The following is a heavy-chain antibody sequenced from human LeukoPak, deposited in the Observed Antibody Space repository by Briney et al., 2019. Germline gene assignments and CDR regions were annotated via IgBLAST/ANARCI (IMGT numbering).Heavy chain of an antibody. CDR3: ASYLGYCSGGSCFSEFDY. CDR2: IYTSGST. D-gene: IGHD2-15*01. Sequence: KPSETLSLTCTVSGGSISSGSYYWSWIRQPAGKGLEWIGRIYTSGSTNYNPSLKSRVTISVDTSKNQFSLKLSSVTAADTAVYYCASYLGYCSGGSCFSEFDYWGQGTLVTVSS. J-gene: IGHJ4*02. V-gene: IGHV4-61*02. CDR1: GGSISSGSYY.